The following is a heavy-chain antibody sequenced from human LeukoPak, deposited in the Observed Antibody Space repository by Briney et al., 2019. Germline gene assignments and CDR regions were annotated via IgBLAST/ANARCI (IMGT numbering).Heavy chain of an antibody. CDR3: ARLKVVPAASGDYYYYMDV. CDR1: GYSLTSYW. J-gene: IGHJ6*03. D-gene: IGHD2-2*01. Sequence: GESLKISCKGSGYSLTSYWIGWVRQMPGKGLEWMGIIYPGDSDTRYSPSFQGQVTISADKSISTAYLQWSSLKASDTAMYYCARLKVVPAASGDYYYYMDVWGKGTTVTVSS. CDR2: IYPGDSDT. V-gene: IGHV5-51*01.